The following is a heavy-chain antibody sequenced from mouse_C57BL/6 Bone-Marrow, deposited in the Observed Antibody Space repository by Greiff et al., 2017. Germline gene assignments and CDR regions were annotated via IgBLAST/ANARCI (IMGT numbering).Heavy chain of an antibody. CDR2: IWSDGST. J-gene: IGHJ4*01. Sequence: VKLMESGPGLVAPSQSLSITCTVSGFSLTSYGVHWVRQPPGKGLEWLVVIWSDGSTTYNSALKSRLSISKDNSKSQVFLKMNSLQTDDTAMYYCARHGAYYSYAMDYWGQGTSVTVSS. CDR1: GFSLTSYG. D-gene: IGHD2-12*01. V-gene: IGHV2-6-1*01. CDR3: ARHGAYYSYAMDY.